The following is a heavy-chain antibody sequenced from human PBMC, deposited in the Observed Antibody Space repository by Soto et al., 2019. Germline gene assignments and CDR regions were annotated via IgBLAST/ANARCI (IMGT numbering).Heavy chain of an antibody. CDR3: ARRPYGDYGDYLVY. J-gene: IGHJ4*01. Sequence: HPGGSLRLSCAASGFTFRNYGMHWVRQAPGKGLEWVANIKQDGSEKYYVDSVRGRFSISRDNAKNSLFLQMNSLRAEDTAVYYCARRPYGDYGDYLVYWGQGTLVTVSS. V-gene: IGHV3-7*01. CDR2: IKQDGSEK. D-gene: IGHD4-17*01. CDR1: GFTFRNYG.